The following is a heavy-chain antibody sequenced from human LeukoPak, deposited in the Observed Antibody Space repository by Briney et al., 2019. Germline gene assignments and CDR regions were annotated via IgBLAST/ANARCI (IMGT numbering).Heavy chain of an antibody. CDR3: TTDPLLGVFDY. CDR2: IKSKTDGGTT. J-gene: IGHJ4*02. CDR1: GFTFSSYA. V-gene: IGHV3-15*01. D-gene: IGHD2-8*01. Sequence: GGSLRLSCAASGFTFSSYAMSWVRQAPGKGLEWVGRIKSKTDGGTTDYAAPVKGRFTISRDDSKNTLYLQMNSLKTEDTAVYYCTTDPLLGVFDYWGQGTLVTVSS.